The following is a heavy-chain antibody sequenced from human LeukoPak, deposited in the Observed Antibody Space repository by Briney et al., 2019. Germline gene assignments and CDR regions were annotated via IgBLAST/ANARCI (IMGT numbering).Heavy chain of an antibody. V-gene: IGHV3-33*06. D-gene: IGHD3-22*01. J-gene: IGHJ4*02. CDR3: AKAPYAYYYDSSGYQGLFDY. CDR1: GFTFSSYG. Sequence: PGRSLRLSCAASGFTFSSYGMHWVRQAPGKGLEWVAVIWYDGSNKYYADSVKGRFTISRDNSKNTLYLQMNSLRAEDTAVYYCAKAPYAYYYDSSGYQGLFDYWGQRTLVTVSS. CDR2: IWYDGSNK.